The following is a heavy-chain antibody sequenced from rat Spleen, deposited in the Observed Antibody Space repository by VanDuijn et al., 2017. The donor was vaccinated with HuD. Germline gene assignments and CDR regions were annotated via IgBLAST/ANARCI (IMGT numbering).Heavy chain of an antibody. CDR1: GFTFSNFV. CDR2: INPGGGNI. CDR3: ARVEFGGFDY. D-gene: IGHD4-3*01. J-gene: IGHJ2*01. Sequence: EVQLVESGGGLVQPGESLKLSCAASGFTFSNFVMAWVRQAPTKDLEWVASINPGGGNIFYRDSVKGRFTIFRDNAKSTLHLQMDSLRSEDTATYYCARVEFGGFDYWGQGAMVTVSS. V-gene: IGHV5-25*01.